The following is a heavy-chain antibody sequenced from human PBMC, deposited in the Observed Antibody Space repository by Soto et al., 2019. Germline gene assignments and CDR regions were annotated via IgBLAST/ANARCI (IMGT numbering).Heavy chain of an antibody. J-gene: IGHJ4*02. V-gene: IGHV1-18*01. Sequence: QVQLVQSGAEVKKPGASVKVSCKASGYTFTSYGISWVRQAPGQGLEWMGWISAYNGNTNYAQKLQGRVTMTTDTSTSTAYMELRSLRSDDTAMYYCARIPAGIGVWERRYLHDYWGQGTLVTVSS. D-gene: IGHD1-1*01. CDR1: GYTFTSYG. CDR2: ISAYNGNT. CDR3: ARIPAGIGVWERRYLHDY.